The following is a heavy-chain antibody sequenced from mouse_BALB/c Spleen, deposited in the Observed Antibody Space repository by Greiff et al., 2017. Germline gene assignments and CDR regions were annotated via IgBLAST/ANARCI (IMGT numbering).Heavy chain of an antibody. CDR1: GFNIKDTY. V-gene: IGHV14-3*02. Sequence: VTLKVSGAELVKPGASVKLSCTASGFNIKDTYMHWVKQRPEQGLEWIGRIDPANGNTKYDPKFQGKATITADTSSNTAYLQLSSLTSEDTAVYYCARGGDYWGQGTSVTVSS. J-gene: IGHJ4*01. CDR2: IDPANGNT. CDR3: ARGGDY.